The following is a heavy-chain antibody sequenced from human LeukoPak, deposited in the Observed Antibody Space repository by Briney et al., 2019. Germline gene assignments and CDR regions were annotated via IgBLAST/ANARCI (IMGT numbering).Heavy chain of an antibody. CDR2: INPSGGST. V-gene: IGHV1-46*01. CDR3: ARGPYSSGWPSDFDY. Sequence: GASVKVSCKASEYTFTSYYMHWVRQAPGQGLEWTGIINPSGGSTSYAQKFQGRVTMTRDTSTSTVYMELSSLRSEDTAVYYCARGPYSSGWPSDFDYWGQGTLVTVSS. CDR1: EYTFTSYY. D-gene: IGHD6-19*01. J-gene: IGHJ4*02.